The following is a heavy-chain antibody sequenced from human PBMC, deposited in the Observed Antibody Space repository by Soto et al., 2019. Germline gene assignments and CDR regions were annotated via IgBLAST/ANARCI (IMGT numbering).Heavy chain of an antibody. J-gene: IGHJ4*02. CDR1: GFTFSSYG. D-gene: IGHD3-10*01. CDR2: ISYDGSNK. V-gene: IGHV3-30*03. Sequence: QVQLVESGGGVVQPGRSLRLSCAASGFTFSSYGMHWVRQAPGKGLEWLAVISYDGSNKYYADSVKGRFTISRDNSMNTLYLQMNSLRAEDTAVYYCAPWFGAFDYWGQGTLVTVSS. CDR3: APWFGAFDY.